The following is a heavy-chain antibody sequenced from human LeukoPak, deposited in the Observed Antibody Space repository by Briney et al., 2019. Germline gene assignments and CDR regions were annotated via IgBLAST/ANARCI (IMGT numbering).Heavy chain of an antibody. V-gene: IGHV4-59*01. Sequence: SETLSLTCTVSGGSISSYYWSWIRQPPGKGLEWIGYIYYSGSTNYNPSLKSRVTISVDTSKNQFSLKLSSVTAADTDVYYCARVVDTAMVPYYFDYWGQGTLVTVSS. J-gene: IGHJ4*02. CDR3: ARVVDTAMVPYYFDY. D-gene: IGHD5-18*01. CDR2: IYYSGST. CDR1: GGSISSYY.